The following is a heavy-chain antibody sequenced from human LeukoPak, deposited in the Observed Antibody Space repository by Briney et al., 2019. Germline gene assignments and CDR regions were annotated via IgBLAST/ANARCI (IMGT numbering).Heavy chain of an antibody. CDR3: ARAGNYGDYVAHFDY. V-gene: IGHV4-59*01. CDR1: GGSISSYY. J-gene: IGHJ4*02. D-gene: IGHD4-17*01. CDR2: IYYSGST. Sequence: SETLSLTCTVSGGSISSYYWSWIRQPPGKGLEWIGYIYYSGSTNYNPSLKSRVTISVDTSKNQFPLKLSSVTAADTAVYYCARAGNYGDYVAHFDYWGQGTLVTVSS.